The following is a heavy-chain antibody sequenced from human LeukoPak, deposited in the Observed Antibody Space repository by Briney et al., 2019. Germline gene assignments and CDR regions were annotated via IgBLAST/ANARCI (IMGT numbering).Heavy chain of an antibody. CDR3: ARGEAYYDRNGLPGAALDF. CDR1: GFTVSNNY. CDR2: IYSGGSK. D-gene: IGHD3-22*01. V-gene: IGHV3-66*01. J-gene: IGHJ3*01. Sequence: GGSLRLSRAASGFTVSNNYMSWGRQAPGKGLEWVSVIYSGGSKYYADSVKGRFTISRDNSKNTVSLQLNSLRVEDAAVYYCARGEAYYDRNGLPGAALDFWGLGTLVTVSS.